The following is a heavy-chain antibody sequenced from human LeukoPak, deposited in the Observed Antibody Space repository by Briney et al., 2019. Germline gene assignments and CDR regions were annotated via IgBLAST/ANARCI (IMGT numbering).Heavy chain of an antibody. V-gene: IGHV3-9*03. CDR1: GFTFDDYA. CDR2: ISWDSGSI. J-gene: IGHJ4*02. CDR3: AKDMSLPTPRREQGGFDY. D-gene: IGHD1/OR15-1a*01. Sequence: PGGSLRLSCAASGFTFDDYAMHWVRQAPGKGLEWVSGISWDSGSIGYADSVKGRFTISRDNAKNSLYLQMNSLRAEDMALYYCAKDMSLPTPRREQGGFDYWGQGTLVTVSS.